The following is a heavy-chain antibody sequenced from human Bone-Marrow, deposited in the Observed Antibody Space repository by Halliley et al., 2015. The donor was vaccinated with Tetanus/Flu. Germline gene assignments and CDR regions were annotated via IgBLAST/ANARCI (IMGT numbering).Heavy chain of an antibody. J-gene: IGHJ3*02. CDR2: IGSAGVT. V-gene: IGHV3-13*04. Sequence: WVSVIGSAGVTYYSGSVKGRFTISRENAKNSLHLQMNSLTAGDTGVYYCTREGRAPLDAFDIWGQGTMVPVSS. CDR3: TREGRAPLDAFDI. D-gene: IGHD1-26*01.